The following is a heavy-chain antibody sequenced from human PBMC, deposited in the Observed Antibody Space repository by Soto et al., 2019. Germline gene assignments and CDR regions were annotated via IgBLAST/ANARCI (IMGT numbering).Heavy chain of an antibody. J-gene: IGHJ4*02. CDR1: GFTFSSYE. CDR2: ISSSGSTI. Sequence: GGSLRLSCAASGFTFSSYEMNWVRQAPGKGLEWVSYISSSGSTIYYADSVEGRFTISRDNAKNSLYLEINSLRGEDTAIYYCARSGDNYNVLDYWGQGTPVTVSS. V-gene: IGHV3-48*03. CDR3: ARSGDNYNVLDY. D-gene: IGHD3-10*02.